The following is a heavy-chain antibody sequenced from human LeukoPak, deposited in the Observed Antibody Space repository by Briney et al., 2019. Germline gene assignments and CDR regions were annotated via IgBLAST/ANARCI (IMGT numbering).Heavy chain of an antibody. CDR1: GFTFSSYG. Sequence: PGGSLRLSCAASGFTFSSYGMNWVRQAPGKGLEWVSGISGRGGSTDYADSVKGRFTISRDNSKNTLYLQMNSLRAEDTAVYYCAKDGWVTKILYYMDVWGKGTTVTISS. V-gene: IGHV3-23*01. D-gene: IGHD2-15*01. CDR2: ISGRGGST. J-gene: IGHJ6*03. CDR3: AKDGWVTKILYYMDV.